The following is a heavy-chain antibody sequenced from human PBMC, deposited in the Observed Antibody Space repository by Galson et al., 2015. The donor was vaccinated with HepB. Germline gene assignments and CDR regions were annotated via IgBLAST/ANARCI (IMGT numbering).Heavy chain of an antibody. D-gene: IGHD2-15*01. J-gene: IGHJ6*02. CDR1: GFTFSDYY. CDR2: ISSSGSTI. CDR3: ARVVAATRLLLRYYGMDV. V-gene: IGHV3-11*01. Sequence: SLRLSCAASGFTFSDYYMSWIRQAPGKGLEWVSYISSSGSTIYYADSVKGRFTISRDNAKNSLYLQMNSLRAEDTAVYYCARVVAATRLLLRYYGMDVWGQGTTVTVSS.